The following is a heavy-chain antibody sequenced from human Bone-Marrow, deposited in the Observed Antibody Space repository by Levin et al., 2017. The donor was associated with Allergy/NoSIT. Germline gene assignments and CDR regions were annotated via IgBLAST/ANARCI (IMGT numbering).Heavy chain of an antibody. J-gene: IGHJ6*02. D-gene: IGHD2-21*01. CDR3: AGWRVVNYYYYGLDV. Sequence: ASETLSLTCTVSGGSISSDNWWNWVRQAPGKGLEWLGEISHTGSPNYNPSLMGRVTISADTSNNQLSLQLSSVTAADTAVYFCAGWRVVNYYYYGLDVWGQGTTVTVSS. CDR2: ISHTGSP. CDR1: GGSISSDNW. V-gene: IGHV4-4*02.